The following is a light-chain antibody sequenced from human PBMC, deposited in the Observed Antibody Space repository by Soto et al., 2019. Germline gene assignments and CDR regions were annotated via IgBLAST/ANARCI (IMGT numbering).Light chain of an antibody. CDR3: MQALQTPWT. CDR1: QSLLHSNGYNY. Sequence: DIVMTQSPLSLPVTPGEPASISCRSSQSLLHSNGYNYLDWYLQKPGQSPQLLIYLGSNRASGVPDRVSGSGLGTDFTLKISRVEAEDVGVYYCMQALQTPWTFGQGTKLEIK. J-gene: IGKJ1*01. CDR2: LGS. V-gene: IGKV2-28*01.